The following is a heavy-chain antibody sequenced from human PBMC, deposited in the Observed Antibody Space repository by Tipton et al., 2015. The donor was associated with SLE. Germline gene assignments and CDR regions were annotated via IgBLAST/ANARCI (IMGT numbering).Heavy chain of an antibody. CDR3: ARDNSIADAFDI. V-gene: IGHV3-30*04. Sequence: SLRLSCAASGFTFSSYAMHWVRQAPGKGLEWVAVISYDGSNKYYADSVKGRFTISRDNSKNTLYLQMNSLRAEDTAVYYCARDNSIADAFDIWGQGTTVTVSS. CDR1: GFTFSSYA. J-gene: IGHJ3*02. CDR2: ISYDGSNK. D-gene: IGHD6-6*01.